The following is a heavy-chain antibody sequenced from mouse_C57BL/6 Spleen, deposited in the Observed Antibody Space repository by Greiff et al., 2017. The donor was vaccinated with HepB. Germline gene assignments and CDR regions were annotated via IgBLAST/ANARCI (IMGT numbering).Heavy chain of an antibody. Sequence: EVKLEESGGGLVQPGGSMKLSCVASGFTFSNYWMNWVRQSPEKGLEWVAQIRLKSDNYATHYAESVKGRFTISRDDSKSSVYLQMNNLRAEDTGIYYCTGLSPNYYGSSPFDYWGQGTTLTVSS. CDR1: GFTFSNYW. D-gene: IGHD1-1*01. CDR2: IRLKSDNYAT. CDR3: TGLSPNYYGSSPFDY. V-gene: IGHV6-3*01. J-gene: IGHJ2*01.